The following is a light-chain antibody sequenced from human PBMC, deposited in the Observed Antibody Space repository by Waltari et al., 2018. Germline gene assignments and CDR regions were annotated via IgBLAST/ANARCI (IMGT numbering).Light chain of an antibody. CDR1: QIVTRSY. J-gene: IGKJ4*01. CDR3: QQYGSSPLT. Sequence: SCRASQIVTRSYLAGYKQKPGQAPRLLIYGASSRATGIPDRFSGSGSGTDFTLTISRLEPEDFAVYYCQQYGSSPLTFGGGTKVEIK. CDR2: GAS. V-gene: IGKV3-20*01.